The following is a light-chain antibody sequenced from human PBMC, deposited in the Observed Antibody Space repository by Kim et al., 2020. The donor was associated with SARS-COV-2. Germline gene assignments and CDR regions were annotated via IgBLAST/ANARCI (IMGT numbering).Light chain of an antibody. V-gene: IGLV1-47*01. J-gene: IGLJ1*01. Sequence: ELTQPPSASGTPGQRVTISCSGSSSNIGSNYVYWYQQLPGTAPKLLIYRNNQRPSGVPDRFSGSKSGTSASLAISGLRSEDEADYYCAAWDDSLSVFGTGTKVTVL. CDR3: AAWDDSLSV. CDR1: SSNIGSNY. CDR2: RNN.